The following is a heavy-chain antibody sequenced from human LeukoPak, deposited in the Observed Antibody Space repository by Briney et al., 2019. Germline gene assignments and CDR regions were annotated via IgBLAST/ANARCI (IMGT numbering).Heavy chain of an antibody. D-gene: IGHD3-22*01. V-gene: IGHV3-23*01. CDR1: GFTFSTYA. CDR2: ISGSGGST. Sequence: GGSLRLSCAASGFTFSTYAMSWVRQAPGKGLEWVSVISGSGGSTYYADSVKGRFTISRDKSKDTLYLQMNSLRAEDTAVYYCAKDSYDSSGYYYFQHWGQGTLVTVSS. CDR3: AKDSYDSSGYYYFQH. J-gene: IGHJ1*01.